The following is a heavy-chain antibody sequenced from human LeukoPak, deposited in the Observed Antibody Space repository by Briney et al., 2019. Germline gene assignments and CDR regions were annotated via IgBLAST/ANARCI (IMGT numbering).Heavy chain of an antibody. CDR1: GFTFSSYG. Sequence: PGGSLRPSCAASGFTFSSYGMHWVRQAPGKGLELVAVIWYDGSNKYYADSVKGRFTISRDNSKNTLYLQMNSLGAEDTAVYYWAKASPDSSGYFDYRGQGTLVTVSS. CDR3: AKASPDSSGYFDY. D-gene: IGHD3-22*01. V-gene: IGHV3-33*06. CDR2: IWYDGSNK. J-gene: IGHJ4*02.